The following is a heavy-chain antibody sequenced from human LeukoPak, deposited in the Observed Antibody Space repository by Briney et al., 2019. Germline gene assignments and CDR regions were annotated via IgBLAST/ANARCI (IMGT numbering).Heavy chain of an antibody. J-gene: IGHJ4*02. Sequence: GGSLRLSCAASGFTFSSYAMSWVRQAPGKGLEWVSVMSSGGYSEYYSDSVRGRFTISRDNSKDTLYLQMNSLRAEDTAVYYCARGVWLSTGYSYGPAYYFDYWGQGTLVTVSS. D-gene: IGHD5-18*01. CDR1: GFTFSSYA. CDR3: ARGVWLSTGYSYGPAYYFDY. CDR2: MSSGGYSE. V-gene: IGHV3-23*01.